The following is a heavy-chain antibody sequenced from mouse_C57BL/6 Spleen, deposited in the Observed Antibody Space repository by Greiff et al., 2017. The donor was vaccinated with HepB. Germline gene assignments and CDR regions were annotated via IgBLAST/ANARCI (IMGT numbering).Heavy chain of an antibody. Sequence: EVQLQQSGPELVKPGASVKISCKASGYTFTDYYMNWVKQSHGKSLEWIGDINPNNGGTSYKQKFKGKATLTVDKSSSTAYMELRSLTSEDTAVYDGARDSNYAWFAYWGQGTLVTVSA. J-gene: IGHJ3*01. V-gene: IGHV1-26*01. CDR3: ARDSNYAWFAY. CDR1: GYTFTDYY. CDR2: INPNNGGT. D-gene: IGHD2-5*01.